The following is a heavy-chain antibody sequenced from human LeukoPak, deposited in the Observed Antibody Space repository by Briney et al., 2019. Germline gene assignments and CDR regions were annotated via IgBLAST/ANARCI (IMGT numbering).Heavy chain of an antibody. D-gene: IGHD6-6*01. V-gene: IGHV1-24*01. CDR3: ATGDIRSHSSSVSRGFDP. Sequence: GASVKVSCKVSGYTLTELSMHWVRQAPGKGLEWMGGFDPEDGETIYAQKFQGRVTMTEDTSTDTAYMELSSLRSEDTAVYYCATGDIRSHSSSVSRGFDPWGQGTLVTVSS. CDR2: FDPEDGET. J-gene: IGHJ5*02. CDR1: GYTLTELS.